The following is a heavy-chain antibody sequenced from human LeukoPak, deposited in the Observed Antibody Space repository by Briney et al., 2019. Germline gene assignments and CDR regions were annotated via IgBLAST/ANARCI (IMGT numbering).Heavy chain of an antibody. Sequence: GGSLRLSCSASGCPFSSYAMHWVRQAPGKGLEYVSAISDSGGSTYYADSVKGRFTISRDNSKNTLYLQMSSLRAEDTAVYFCVRGYSFGPYGMDVWGQGTTVTVSS. V-gene: IGHV3-64D*09. CDR1: GCPFSSYA. J-gene: IGHJ6*02. CDR2: ISDSGGST. CDR3: VRGYSFGPYGMDV. D-gene: IGHD2-15*01.